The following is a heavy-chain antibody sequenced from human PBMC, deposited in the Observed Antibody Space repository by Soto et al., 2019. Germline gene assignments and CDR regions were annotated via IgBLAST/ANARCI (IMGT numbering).Heavy chain of an antibody. J-gene: IGHJ4*02. D-gene: IGHD3-9*01. CDR2: IYYSGST. CDR1: GGSISSSSYY. CDR3: ARLGNYDILTGYYFFDY. Sequence: SETLSLTCTVSGGSISSSSYYWGWIRQPPGKGLEWIGSIYYSGSTYYNPSLKSRVTISVDTSKNQFSLKLSSVTAADTAVYYCARLGNYDILTGYYFFDYWGQGTLVTVSS. V-gene: IGHV4-39*01.